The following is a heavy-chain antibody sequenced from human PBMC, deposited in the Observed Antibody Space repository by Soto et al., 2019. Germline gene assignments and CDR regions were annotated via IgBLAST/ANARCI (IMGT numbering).Heavy chain of an antibody. CDR3: ASLVGPTRHFDY. CDR2: IYYSGST. J-gene: IGHJ4*02. Sequence: QVQLQEAGPGLVKPSQTLSLTCTVSGGSIIRGDYYWSWIRQPPGKGLEWIGYIYYSGSTYYNPSLKSRVTISVDTSKIQFSLKLSSVTAADTAVYYCASLVGPTRHFDYWGQGTLVTVSS. D-gene: IGHD1-26*01. CDR1: GGSIIRGDYY. V-gene: IGHV4-30-4*01.